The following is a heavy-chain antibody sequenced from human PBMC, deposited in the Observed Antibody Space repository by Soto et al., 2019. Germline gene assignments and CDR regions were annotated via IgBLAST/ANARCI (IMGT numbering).Heavy chain of an antibody. Sequence: EVQLVESGGGLVKPGGSLRLSCAASGFTFSSYSMNWVRQAPGKGLEWVSSISSSSSYIYYADSVKGRFTISRDNAKNSLYLQMNSLRAEDTAVYYCARVGPLVRTYGMDVWGQGTTVTVSS. D-gene: IGHD3-10*01. V-gene: IGHV3-21*01. J-gene: IGHJ6*02. CDR1: GFTFSSYS. CDR2: ISSSSSYI. CDR3: ARVGPLVRTYGMDV.